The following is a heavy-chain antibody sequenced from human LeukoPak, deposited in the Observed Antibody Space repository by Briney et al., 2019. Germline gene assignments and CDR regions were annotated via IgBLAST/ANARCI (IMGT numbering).Heavy chain of an antibody. Sequence: GGSLRLSCAASGFTVSSSYMSWVRQAPGKGLEWVSVIRSDGTTAYADSVKGRFTISRDTSRNTLYLQMNSLRAEDTAVYYCAKEHIVGATIFDYWGQGTLVTASS. D-gene: IGHD1-26*01. CDR1: GFTVSSSY. V-gene: IGHV3-53*01. CDR2: IRSDGTT. J-gene: IGHJ4*02. CDR3: AKEHIVGATIFDY.